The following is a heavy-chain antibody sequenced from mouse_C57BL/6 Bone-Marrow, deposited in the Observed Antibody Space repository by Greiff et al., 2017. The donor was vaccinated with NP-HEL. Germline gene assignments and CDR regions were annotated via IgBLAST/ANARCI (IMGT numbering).Heavy chain of an antibody. J-gene: IGHJ2*01. CDR3: ARDSGYYYYGSSYY. Sequence: VQLQQPGAELVKPGASVKLSCKASGYTFTSYWMQWVKQRPGQGLEWIGEIDPSDSYTNYQQKFKGKATLTVDTSSSTAYMQLSSLTSEDSAVYYCARDSGYYYYGSSYYWGQGTTLTVSS. CDR2: IDPSDSYT. CDR1: GYTFTSYW. D-gene: IGHD1-1*01. V-gene: IGHV1-50*01.